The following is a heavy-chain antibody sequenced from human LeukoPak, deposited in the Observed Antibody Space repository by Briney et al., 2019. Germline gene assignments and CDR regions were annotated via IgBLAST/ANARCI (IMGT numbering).Heavy chain of an antibody. CDR3: AERGVGPTTHAFDI. D-gene: IGHD1-26*01. V-gene: IGHV4-39*07. CDR2: FYFSGSS. Sequence: SETLSLTCSVSGGSVSSSNFYWGWVRQAPGKGLEWIGSFYFSGSSFQNPSLKSRVLMSGDKSKNHLSLKLRSVTAADTAVYYCAERGVGPTTHAFDIWGRGTMVTVSS. J-gene: IGHJ3*02. CDR1: GGSVSSSNFY.